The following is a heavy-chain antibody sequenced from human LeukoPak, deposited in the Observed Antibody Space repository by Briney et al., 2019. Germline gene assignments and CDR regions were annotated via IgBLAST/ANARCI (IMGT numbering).Heavy chain of an antibody. V-gene: IGHV1-46*03. Sequence: ASVKVSCKASGYTFTSYYMHWVRQAPGQGLEWMGIINPSGGSTSYAQKFQGRVTMTRDTSTSTVYTELSSLRSEDTAVYYCAIDPAGWFDPWGQGTLVTVSS. D-gene: IGHD6-13*01. J-gene: IGHJ5*02. CDR2: INPSGGST. CDR3: AIDPAGWFDP. CDR1: GYTFTSYY.